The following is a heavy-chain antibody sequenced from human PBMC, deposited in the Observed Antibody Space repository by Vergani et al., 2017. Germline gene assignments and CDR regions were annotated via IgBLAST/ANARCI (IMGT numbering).Heavy chain of an antibody. Sequence: QVQLQQWGAGLLKPSQTLSLTCTVSGGSISSGGYYWSWIRQHPGKGLEWIGYIYYSGSTYYNPSLKSRVTISVDTSKNQFSLKLSSVTAADTAVYYCAGYGDYESCFDYWGQGTLVTVSS. J-gene: IGHJ4*02. D-gene: IGHD4-17*01. CDR2: IYYSGST. CDR1: GGSISSGGYY. V-gene: IGHV4-31*03. CDR3: AGYGDYESCFDY.